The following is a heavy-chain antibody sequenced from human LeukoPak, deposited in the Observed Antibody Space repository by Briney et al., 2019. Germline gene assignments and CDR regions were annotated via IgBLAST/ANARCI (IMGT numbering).Heavy chain of an antibody. J-gene: IGHJ3*02. CDR3: ALHIAARPQGAFDI. D-gene: IGHD6-6*01. V-gene: IGHV4-39*01. CDR1: GGSISSSSYY. CDR2: IYYSGRT. Sequence: PSETLSLTCTVSGGSISSSSYYWGWIRQPPGKGLEWIGSIYYSGRTYYNPSLKSRVTISVDTSKNQFSLKLSSVTAADTAVYYCALHIAARPQGAFDIWGRGTMVTVSS.